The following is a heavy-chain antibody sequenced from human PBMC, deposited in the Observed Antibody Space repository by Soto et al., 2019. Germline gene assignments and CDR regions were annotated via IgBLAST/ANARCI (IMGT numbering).Heavy chain of an antibody. CDR2: IVVGGGNT. CDR1: GFTFTSSA. V-gene: IGHV1-58*01. J-gene: IGHJ6*02. CDR3: AAASGVVPAATLGMDV. D-gene: IGHD2-2*01. Sequence: SVKVSCKASGFTFTSSAVQWVRQARGQRLEWIGWIVVGGGNTNYAQKFQERVTITRDMSTSTAYMELSSLRSEDTAVYYCAAASGVVPAATLGMDVWGQGTTVTVSS.